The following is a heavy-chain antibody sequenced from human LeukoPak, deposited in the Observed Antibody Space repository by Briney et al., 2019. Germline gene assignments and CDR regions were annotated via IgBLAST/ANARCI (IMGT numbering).Heavy chain of an antibody. J-gene: IGHJ4*02. CDR2: IYTSGST. CDR3: ARGSASYDILTGYYPLYYFDY. D-gene: IGHD3-9*01. CDR1: GGSISSGSYY. Sequence: PSQTLSLTCTVSGGSISSGSYYWSWIRQPAGKGLEWIGRIYTSGSTNYNPSLKSRVTISVDTSKNQFSLKLSSVTAADTAVYYCARGSASYDILTGYYPLYYFDYWGQGTLVTVSS. V-gene: IGHV4-61*02.